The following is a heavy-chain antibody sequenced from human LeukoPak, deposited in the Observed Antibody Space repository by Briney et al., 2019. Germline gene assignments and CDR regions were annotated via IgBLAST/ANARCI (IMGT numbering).Heavy chain of an antibody. Sequence: SETLSLTCTVSGGSISSYYWSWVRQPPGKGLEWIGYIYYSGSTNYNPSLKSRVTISVDTSKNQFSLKLSSVTAADTAVYYCASHSSGHSEYFQHWGQGTLVTVSS. CDR1: GGSISSYY. CDR3: ASHSSGHSEYFQH. D-gene: IGHD3-22*01. V-gene: IGHV4-59*08. CDR2: IYYSGST. J-gene: IGHJ1*01.